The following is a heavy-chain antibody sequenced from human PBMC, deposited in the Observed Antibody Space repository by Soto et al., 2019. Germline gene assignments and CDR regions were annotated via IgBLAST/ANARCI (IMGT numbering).Heavy chain of an antibody. J-gene: IGHJ5*02. D-gene: IGHD2-21*02. CDR1: GYSFTNYW. CDR3: ARHAAYCGGDCEMP. CDR2: IYPGNSNT. Sequence: GESLKISCQGSGYSFTNYWIGWVRQMPGTGLEWMGIIYPGNSNTRYSPSFQGHVTISADKSISTAYLQWSSLKASDTAMYYCARHAAYCGGDCEMPWGQGTLVTVSS. V-gene: IGHV5-51*01.